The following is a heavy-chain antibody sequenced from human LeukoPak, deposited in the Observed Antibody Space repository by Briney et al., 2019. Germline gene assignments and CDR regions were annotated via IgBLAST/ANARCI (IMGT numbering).Heavy chain of an antibody. Sequence: SETLSLTCAVYGGSFSGYYWSWIRQPPGKGLEWIGEINHSGSTNYNPSLKSRVTISVDTSKNQFSLKLSSVTAADTAVYYCARVAVAGIVYWGQGTLVTVSS. J-gene: IGHJ4*02. CDR1: GGSFSGYY. CDR3: ARVAVAGIVY. CDR2: INHSGST. D-gene: IGHD6-19*01. V-gene: IGHV4-34*01.